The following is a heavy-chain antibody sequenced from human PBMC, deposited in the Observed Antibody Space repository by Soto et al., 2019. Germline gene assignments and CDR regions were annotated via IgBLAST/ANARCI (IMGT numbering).Heavy chain of an antibody. Sequence: SETLSLTCVVSGYSISTGYYWGWIRQPPGKGLEWIGSIYRSGKTYYNPSLKSRVTLSVDTSKNQFSLKLSSVTAADTAVYYCARGGYYYENSGQNAYDYWGQGILVTVSS. V-gene: IGHV4-38-2*01. CDR3: ARGGYYYENSGQNAYDY. CDR1: GYSISTGYY. D-gene: IGHD3-22*01. CDR2: IYRSGKT. J-gene: IGHJ4*01.